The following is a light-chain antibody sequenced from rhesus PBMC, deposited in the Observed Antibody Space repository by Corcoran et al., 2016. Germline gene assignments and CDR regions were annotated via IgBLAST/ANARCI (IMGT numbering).Light chain of an antibody. CDR3: VQTIAFPRT. Sequence: DIVMTQTPVSLPITPGEPASISCRSSQSLLHSNGNTYLHWYLQKPGQSPQLLINGGSNRPSGIPDRFSEGGSGTDFTLKISKVEAEYIGVYYCVQTIAFPRTFGQGTKVDI. CDR1: QSLLHSNGNTY. V-gene: IGKV2-72*01. J-gene: IGKJ1*01. CDR2: GGS.